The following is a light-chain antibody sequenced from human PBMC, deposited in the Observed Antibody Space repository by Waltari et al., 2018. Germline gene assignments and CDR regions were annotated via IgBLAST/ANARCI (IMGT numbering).Light chain of an antibody. CDR3: ETWDTNTWV. CDR2: LEGSGSY. CDR1: RGHKRYI. Sequence: QPDQTQTTSASASLGSSVRITCTLSRGHKRYIIAWKHQRPGEAPRFLMKLEGSGSYDKGSGVSDRFSGSSSGADRYLIISNLQSEDEADYYCETWDTNTWVFGGGTKLTVL. J-gene: IGLJ3*02. V-gene: IGLV4-60*03.